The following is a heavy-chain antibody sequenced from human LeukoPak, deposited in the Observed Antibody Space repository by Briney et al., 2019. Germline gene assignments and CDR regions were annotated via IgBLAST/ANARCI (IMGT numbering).Heavy chain of an antibody. CDR3: ARGGYYYDSRGGTFDI. CDR2: IYTSGST. CDR1: GGSISSGSYY. D-gene: IGHD3-22*01. J-gene: IGHJ3*02. Sequence: SETLSLTCTVSGGSISSGSYYWSWIRQPAGKGPEWIGRIYTSGSTNYNPSLKSRVTISVDTSKNQFSLKLSSVTAADTAVYYCARGGYYYDSRGGTFDIWGQGTMVTVSS. V-gene: IGHV4-61*02.